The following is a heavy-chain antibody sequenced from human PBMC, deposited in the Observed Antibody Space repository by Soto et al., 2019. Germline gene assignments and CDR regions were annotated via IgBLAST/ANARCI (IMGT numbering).Heavy chain of an antibody. V-gene: IGHV3-53*02. Sequence: EVQLVETGGGLIQPGGSLRLYCAASAFTVSSNYMSWVRQAPGKGLEWVSVIYSGGSTYYADSVKGRFTISRDNSKNTLYLQMNSLRAEDTAVYYCARSYYDSSAFSSKGYGAFDIWGQGTMVTVSS. CDR2: IYSGGST. D-gene: IGHD3-22*01. CDR1: AFTVSSNY. CDR3: ARSYYDSSAFSSKGYGAFDI. J-gene: IGHJ3*02.